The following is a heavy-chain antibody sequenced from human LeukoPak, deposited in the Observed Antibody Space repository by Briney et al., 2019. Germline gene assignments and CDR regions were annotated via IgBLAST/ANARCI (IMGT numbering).Heavy chain of an antibody. V-gene: IGHV3-20*04. D-gene: IGHD3-9*01. Sequence: GGSLRLSCAASGFTFDDYTMHWVRQAPGKGLEWVSDINWNGDSRGYAHSVRGRLTIYRDNSKNSLYLQMNSLRVEDTAFYYCARYFPDYWGQGTLVTVSS. CDR3: ARYFPDY. CDR2: INWNGDSR. J-gene: IGHJ4*02. CDR1: GFTFDDYT.